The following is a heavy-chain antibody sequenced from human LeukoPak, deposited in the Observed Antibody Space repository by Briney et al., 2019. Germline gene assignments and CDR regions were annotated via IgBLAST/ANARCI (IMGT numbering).Heavy chain of an antibody. Sequence: AASVKVSCKASGYTFTSYAMNWVRQAPGQGLEWMGWINTNTGNPTYAQGFTGRFVFSLDTSVSTAYLQISSLRAEDTAVYYCAGDCSSTSCYTGLARTWGQGTLVTVSS. J-gene: IGHJ5*02. CDR3: AGDCSSTSCYTGLART. D-gene: IGHD2-2*02. CDR1: GYTFTSYA. CDR2: INTNTGNP. V-gene: IGHV7-4-1*02.